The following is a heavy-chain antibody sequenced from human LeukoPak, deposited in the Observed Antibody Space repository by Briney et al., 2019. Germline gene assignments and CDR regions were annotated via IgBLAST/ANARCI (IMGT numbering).Heavy chain of an antibody. CDR3: ARAGRYSYGWYYYGMDV. CDR2: ISAYNGNT. D-gene: IGHD5-18*01. V-gene: IGHV1-18*04. Sequence: ASVKVSCKASGYTFTSYGISWVRQAPGQGLEWMGWISAYNGNTNYAQKLQGRVTMTTDTSTSTAYMELRSLRSDDTAVYYCARAGRYSYGWYYYGMDVWGKGTTVTVPS. CDR1: GYTFTSYG. J-gene: IGHJ6*04.